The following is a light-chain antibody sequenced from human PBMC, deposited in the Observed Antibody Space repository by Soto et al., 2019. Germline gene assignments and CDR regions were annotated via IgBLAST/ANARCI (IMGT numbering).Light chain of an antibody. V-gene: IGKV1-39*01. CDR1: QSISSY. Sequence: DIQMTQSPSSLSASVGDRVTITCRASQSISSYLNWYQQKPGKAPKLLIYAASSLQSGVPSRFSGSGSGTDFTLTISSLQPEEFATYYCQLSYSRTLTFGPGNKVDI. CDR3: QLSYSRTLT. J-gene: IGKJ3*01. CDR2: AAS.